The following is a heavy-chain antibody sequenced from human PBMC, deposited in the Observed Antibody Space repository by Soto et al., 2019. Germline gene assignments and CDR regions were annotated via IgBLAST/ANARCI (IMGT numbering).Heavy chain of an antibody. J-gene: IGHJ4*02. D-gene: IGHD4-17*01. Sequence: GGSLRLSCAASGFTFSSYGMHWVRQAPGKGLEWVAVISYDGSNKYYADSVKGRFTISRDNSKNTLYLQINSVRAEDTAVYYCAKDVSKTFFYGDYGLRPFPLYVDYWGQGTLVTVSS. CDR3: AKDVSKTFFYGDYGLRPFPLYVDY. CDR2: ISYDGSNK. CDR1: GFTFSSYG. V-gene: IGHV3-30*18.